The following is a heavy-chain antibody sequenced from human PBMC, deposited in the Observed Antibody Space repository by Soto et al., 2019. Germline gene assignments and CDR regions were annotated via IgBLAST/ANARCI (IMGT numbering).Heavy chain of an antibody. Sequence: GASVKVSCKASGYTFTGYYMHWLRQAPGQGLEWMGWINPNSGGTNYAQKFQGRVTMTRDTSISTAYMELSRLRSDDTAVYYCARDLDYGGNSGVGYWGQGTLVPVSS. CDR3: ARDLDYGGNSGVGY. D-gene: IGHD4-17*01. V-gene: IGHV1-2*02. CDR2: INPNSGGT. CDR1: GYTFTGYY. J-gene: IGHJ4*02.